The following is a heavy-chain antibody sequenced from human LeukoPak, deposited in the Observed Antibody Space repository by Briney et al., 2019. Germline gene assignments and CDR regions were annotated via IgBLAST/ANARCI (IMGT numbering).Heavy chain of an antibody. CDR3: ARGVYAYDY. Sequence: GGSLRLSCAASGFTFSSYAMHWVRQAPGKGLEWVAKIKEDESEKYYVDSVKGRFTISRDNAKNSVYLQMNSLSAEDTALYYCARGVYAYDYWGQGTLVTVSS. CDR1: GFTFSSYA. J-gene: IGHJ4*02. D-gene: IGHD2-8*01. V-gene: IGHV3-7*01. CDR2: IKEDESEK.